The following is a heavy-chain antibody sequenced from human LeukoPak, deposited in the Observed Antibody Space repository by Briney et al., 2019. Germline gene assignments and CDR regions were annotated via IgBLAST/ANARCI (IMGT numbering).Heavy chain of an antibody. D-gene: IGHD3-3*01. V-gene: IGHV4-38-2*02. Sequence: PSETLSLTCTVSGYSISSGYYWGWIRQPPGKGLEWILSIYHSGSTYYNPSLKSRVTISVDTSKNQFSLKLSSVTAADTAVYYAAIDGTKYYDLWSGYSIHYYYYYMDVWGKGTTVTVSS. CDR1: GYSISSGYY. CDR3: AIDGTKYYDLWSGYSIHYYYYYMDV. J-gene: IGHJ6*03. CDR2: IYHSGST.